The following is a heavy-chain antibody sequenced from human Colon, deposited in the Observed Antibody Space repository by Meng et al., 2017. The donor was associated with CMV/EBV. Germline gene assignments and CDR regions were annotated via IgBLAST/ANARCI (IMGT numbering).Heavy chain of an antibody. Sequence: SETLSLTCTVSGGSVSSGSYYWSWIRQPPGKGLEWIGYIYYSGSTNYNPSLKSRVAISVDTSKNQFSLKLSSVTAADTVVYYCARAVVVPAAIGLDYWGQGTLVTVSS. CDR1: GGSVSSGSYY. V-gene: IGHV4-61*01. CDR2: IYYSGST. D-gene: IGHD2-2*02. J-gene: IGHJ4*02. CDR3: ARAVVVPAAIGLDY.